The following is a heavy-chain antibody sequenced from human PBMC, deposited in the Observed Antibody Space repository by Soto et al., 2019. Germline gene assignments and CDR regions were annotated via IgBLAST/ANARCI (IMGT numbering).Heavy chain of an antibody. Sequence: SETLSLTCAVYGGSFSGYYWSWIRQPPGKGLEWIGEINHSGSTNYNPSLKSRVTISVDTSKNQFSLKLRSVSAADAAVYYCARIDGSGWFFDYWGQGTLVTVS. J-gene: IGHJ4*02. CDR2: INHSGST. D-gene: IGHD6-19*01. V-gene: IGHV4-34*01. CDR3: ARIDGSGWFFDY. CDR1: GGSFSGYY.